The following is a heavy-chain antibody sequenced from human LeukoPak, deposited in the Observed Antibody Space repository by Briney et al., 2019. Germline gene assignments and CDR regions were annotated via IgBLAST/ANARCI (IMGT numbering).Heavy chain of an antibody. V-gene: IGHV3-48*03. Sequence: GGSLRLSCAASGFTFSRYEINWVRQAPGKGLEWVSYISRSGDTIYFADSVKGRFTISRDNAKNSLYLQMSSLRAEDTAVYYCARDYASDYWGQGTLVTVSS. CDR3: ARDYASDY. CDR1: GFTFSRYE. J-gene: IGHJ4*02. D-gene: IGHD3-10*01. CDR2: ISRSGDTI.